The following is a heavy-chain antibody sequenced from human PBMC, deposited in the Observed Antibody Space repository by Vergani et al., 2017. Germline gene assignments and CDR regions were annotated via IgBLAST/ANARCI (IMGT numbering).Heavy chain of an antibody. J-gene: IGHJ2*01. CDR2: ISSSSSYI. CDR1: GFTFSSYS. D-gene: IGHD4-11*01. Sequence: EVQLVESGGGLVKPGGSLRLSCAASGFTFSSYSMNWVRQAPGKGLEWVSSISSSSSYIYYADSVKGRFTISRDNAKNSLYLQMNSLRAEDTALYYCAKDISLDYGNSYWYFDLWGRGTLVTVSS. V-gene: IGHV3-21*04. CDR3: AKDISLDYGNSYWYFDL.